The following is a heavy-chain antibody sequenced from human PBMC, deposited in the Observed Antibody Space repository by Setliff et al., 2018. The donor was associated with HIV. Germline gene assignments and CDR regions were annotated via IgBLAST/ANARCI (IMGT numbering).Heavy chain of an antibody. CDR2: LYTSGST. Sequence: PSETLSLTGPVAGGSISSHYWSWIRQPPGKGLEWIEYLYTSGSTNYNPSRTSRVTMSEDTAKNQFSLKWSPVAAADTAVYYCARGPTYYNFWSGYEKGGDQTKTRAFDIWGQGTMVTVSS. CDR1: GGSISSHY. V-gene: IGHV4-4*08. CDR3: ARGPTYYNFWSGYEKGGDQTKTRAFDI. D-gene: IGHD3-3*01. J-gene: IGHJ3*02.